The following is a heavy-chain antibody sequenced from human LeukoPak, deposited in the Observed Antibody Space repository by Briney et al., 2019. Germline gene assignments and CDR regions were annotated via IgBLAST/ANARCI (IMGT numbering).Heavy chain of an antibody. D-gene: IGHD6-19*01. CDR1: GFTFSNYG. CDR3: GKGQSSGWPLDAVDN. CDR2: IWYDGTKT. Sequence: GGSLRLSCAASGFTFSNYGMHWVRQAPGKGLEWVAIIWYDGTKTYYADSVKGRFTISRDNSKNTLYLQMNSLSADDPAIYFWGKGQSSGWPLDAVDNWGQGTMVIVFS. J-gene: IGHJ3*02. V-gene: IGHV3-33*06.